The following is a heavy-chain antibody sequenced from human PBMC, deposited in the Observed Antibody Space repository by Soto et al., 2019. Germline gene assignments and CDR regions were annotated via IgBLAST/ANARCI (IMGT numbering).Heavy chain of an antibody. CDR2: IKEDGSEI. CDR1: GFNVRSYG. D-gene: IGHD5-12*01. V-gene: IGHV3-7*01. CDR3: ARDIGFDYVN. Sequence: PGGSLRLSCAVSGFNVRSYGMSWVRQAPGKGLEWVASIKEDGSEIYYLQSVRGRFAISRDSAGNALQLAMNYLSAEDTATYFWARDIGFDYVNWGQGTLVTVSS. J-gene: IGHJ4*02.